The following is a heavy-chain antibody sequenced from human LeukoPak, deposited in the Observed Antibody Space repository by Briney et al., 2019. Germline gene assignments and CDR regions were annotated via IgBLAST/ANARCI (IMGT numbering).Heavy chain of an antibody. CDR3: ATLGVSNGMDV. J-gene: IGHJ6*02. CDR1: GGSISSSSYY. D-gene: IGHD3-3*01. Sequence: SETLSLTCTVSGGSISSSSYYWGWIRQPPGKGLEWIGSIYYSGSTYYNPSLKSRVTISVDTSKNQFSLKLSSVTAADTAVYYCATLGVSNGMDVWGQGTTVTVPS. V-gene: IGHV4-39*01. CDR2: IYYSGST.